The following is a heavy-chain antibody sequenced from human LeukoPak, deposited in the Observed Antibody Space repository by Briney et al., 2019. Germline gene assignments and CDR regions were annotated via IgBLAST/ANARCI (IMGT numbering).Heavy chain of an antibody. CDR3: ARLYYYDSSGYYPSMTD. CDR1: GCSISSYY. V-gene: IGHV4-59*08. Sequence: SETLSLTCTVSGCSISSYYWSWIRQPPGKGLEWIGYIYYSGGTNYNPSLKSRVTISVETSKNQFSLKLSSVTAADTAVYECARLYYYDSSGYYPSMTDWGQGTLVTVSS. CDR2: IYYSGGT. J-gene: IGHJ4*02. D-gene: IGHD3-22*01.